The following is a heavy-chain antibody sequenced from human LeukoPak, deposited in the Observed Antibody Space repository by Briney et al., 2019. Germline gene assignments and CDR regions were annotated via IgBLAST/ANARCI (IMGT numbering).Heavy chain of an antibody. CDR3: ASGNTGYNRDSFDI. J-gene: IGHJ3*02. D-gene: IGHD5-24*01. CDR2: IYHSGST. CDR1: GGSISSGGYS. Sequence: SQTLSLTCAVSGGSISSGGYSWSWVRQPPGEGLEWVGYIYHSGSTYYNPSLQSRVTISLDRSKNQFSLKLSSMTAADTAVYYCASGNTGYNRDSFDIWGQGTMVTVSS. V-gene: IGHV4-30-2*01.